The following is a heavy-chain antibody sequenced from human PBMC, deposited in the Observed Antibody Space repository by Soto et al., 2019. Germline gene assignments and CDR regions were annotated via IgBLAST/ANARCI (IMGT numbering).Heavy chain of an antibody. V-gene: IGHV5-51*01. CDR3: ARSRHCRGGSCYSREAPADY. CDR2: IYPGDSDT. CDR1: GYSFTSYW. D-gene: IGHD2-15*01. J-gene: IGHJ4*02. Sequence: PGESLKISCKGSGYSFTSYWIGWVRQMPGKGLEWMGIIYPGDSDTRYSPSFQGQVTISADKSISTAYLQWSSLKASDTAMYYCARSRHCRGGSCYSREAPADYWGQGTLVTVSS.